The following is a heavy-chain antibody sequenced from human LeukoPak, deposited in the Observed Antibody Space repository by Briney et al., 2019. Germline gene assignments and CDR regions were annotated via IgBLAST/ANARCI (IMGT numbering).Heavy chain of an antibody. Sequence: ASVKASCKASGYTFSDFYIHWARQAPGQGLEYVGWITPKSGDTYSPQRFQGRVTMTRDASISTAYMELSSLRSDDTAVYFCARVRLADERAWAYWGQGTLVTVSS. J-gene: IGHJ4*02. D-gene: IGHD3-3*02. CDR1: GYTFSDFY. CDR3: ARVRLADERAWAY. CDR2: ITPKSGDT. V-gene: IGHV1-2*02.